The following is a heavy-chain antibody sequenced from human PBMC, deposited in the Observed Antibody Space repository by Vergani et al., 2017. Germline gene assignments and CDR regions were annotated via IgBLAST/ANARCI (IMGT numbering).Heavy chain of an antibody. CDR2: IFHGGSP. Sequence: QVRLQESGPGVVKPSETLSLTCNVSGYSISTNFYWGWIRQSPGKGLEWIGIIFHGGSPYFNPSLKSRLTLSVDTSKNQFSLSVRSVTAADTAVYYCVSSGIGYADLPRDYWGQGMLVTVSS. J-gene: IGHJ4*02. CDR1: GYSISTNFY. V-gene: IGHV4-38-2*02. CDR3: VSSGIGYADLPRDY. D-gene: IGHD4-17*01.